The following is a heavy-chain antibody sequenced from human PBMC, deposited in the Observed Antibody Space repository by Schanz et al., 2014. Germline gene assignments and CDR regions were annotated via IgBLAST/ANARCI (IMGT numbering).Heavy chain of an antibody. CDR2: INPNSGAA. CDR3: ARAGQDFEYSSLSPIWYFDL. V-gene: IGHV1-2*06. D-gene: IGHD6-6*01. J-gene: IGHJ2*01. CDR1: GYSFNLFG. Sequence: QVQLVQSGAEVQKPGASVMLSCKTSGYSFNLFGVSWVRQAPGQGLEWMGRINPNSGAANYAQKFQGRVTLTRDTSRSTAYMELSRLTSDDTAVYYCARAGQDFEYSSLSPIWYFDLWGRGTLVTVSS.